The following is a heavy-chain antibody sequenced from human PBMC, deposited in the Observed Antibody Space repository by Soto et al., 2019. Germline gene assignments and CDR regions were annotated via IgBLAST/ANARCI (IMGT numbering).Heavy chain of an antibody. Sequence: SVKVACKASGGTFSSYAISWVRQAPGQGLEWMGGIIPIFGTANYAQKFQGRVTITADKSTSTAYMELSSLRSEDTAVYYCARDYDSIISGLGYWAQGTLVTVSS. V-gene: IGHV1-69*06. CDR2: IIPIFGTA. CDR1: GGTFSSYA. D-gene: IGHD3-22*01. CDR3: ARDYDSIISGLGY. J-gene: IGHJ4*02.